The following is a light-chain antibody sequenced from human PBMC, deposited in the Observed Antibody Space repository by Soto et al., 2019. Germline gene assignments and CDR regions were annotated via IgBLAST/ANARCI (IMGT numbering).Light chain of an antibody. CDR3: CSYAGNRTFV. J-gene: IGLJ3*02. CDR1: SSDIGAYDY. V-gene: IGLV2-14*01. CDR2: EVN. Sequence: QSALTQPASLSGSPGQSITISCTGTSSDIGAYDYVSWFQQHPGKAPKLMISEVNNRPSGVSFRFSASKSGKTASLTISGLQAEDEADYHCCSYAGNRTFVFGGGTKLTVL.